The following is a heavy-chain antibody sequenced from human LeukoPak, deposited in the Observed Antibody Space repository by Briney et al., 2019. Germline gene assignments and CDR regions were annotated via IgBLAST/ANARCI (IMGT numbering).Heavy chain of an antibody. D-gene: IGHD6-19*01. CDR3: AKDEYSSGWAGGYFDY. J-gene: IGHJ4*02. Sequence: GGSLRLSCAASGFTFSSYGMHWVRQAPGKGLEWVAVIWYDGSNKYYADSVKGRFTISTDNSKNTLYLQMNRLRAEDTSVYYCAKDEYSSGWAGGYFDYWGQGTLVTVSS. CDR1: GFTFSSYG. V-gene: IGHV3-33*06. CDR2: IWYDGSNK.